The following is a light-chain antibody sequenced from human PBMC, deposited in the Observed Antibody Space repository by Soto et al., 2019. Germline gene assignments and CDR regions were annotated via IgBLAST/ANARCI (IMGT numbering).Light chain of an antibody. CDR1: QSVSSSY. J-gene: IGKJ3*01. CDR2: GAS. V-gene: IGKV3-20*01. CDR3: QQYGGSPFT. Sequence: EIVLTQSPGTLSLSPGERATLSCRASQSVSSSYLAWYQQKPGQAPRLLIYGASSRATGIPDRFSGSGSGTDFTLTISGLEPEDFAVYYCQQYGGSPFTFGPGTKVDIK.